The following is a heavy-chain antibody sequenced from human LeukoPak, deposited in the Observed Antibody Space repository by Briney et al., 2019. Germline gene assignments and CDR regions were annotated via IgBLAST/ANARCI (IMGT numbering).Heavy chain of an antibody. D-gene: IGHD5-18*01. CDR2: INHSGST. Sequence: SQTLSLTCTVSGGSISSGDYYWRWIRQPPGKGLEWIGEINHSGSTNYNPSLKSRVTISVDTSKNQFSLKLSSVTAADTAVYYCARVGISRYSFDYWGQGTLVTVSS. V-gene: IGHV4-30-4*08. CDR3: ARVGISRYSFDY. CDR1: GGSISSGDYY. J-gene: IGHJ4*02.